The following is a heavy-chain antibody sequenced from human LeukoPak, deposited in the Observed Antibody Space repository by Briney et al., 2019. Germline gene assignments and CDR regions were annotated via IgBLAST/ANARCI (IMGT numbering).Heavy chain of an antibody. Sequence: PGGSLRLSCAASGFTVSSNYMTWVRQAPGKGLEWVSVIYSGGSTYYTDSVKGRFTISRDNSKSSLYLQMNSLRADDTAVYYCARGCSGGSCLDYWGQGTLVTVSS. CDR3: ARGCSGGSCLDY. J-gene: IGHJ4*02. D-gene: IGHD2-15*01. V-gene: IGHV3-53*01. CDR1: GFTVSSNY. CDR2: IYSGGST.